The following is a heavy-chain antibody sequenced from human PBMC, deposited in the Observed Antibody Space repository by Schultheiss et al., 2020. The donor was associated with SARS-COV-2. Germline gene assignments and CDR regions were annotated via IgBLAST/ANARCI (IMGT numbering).Heavy chain of an antibody. CDR3: ASPGITGTTTFDY. Sequence: ASVKVSCKVSGGTFDSFTFSWLRQAPGQGLEWMGWISAYNGNTNYAQKRQGRVTMTTDTSTSTAYMELRSLRSDDTAVYYCASPGITGTTTFDYWGQGTLVTVAS. V-gene: IGHV1-18*04. D-gene: IGHD1-7*01. CDR2: ISAYNGNT. J-gene: IGHJ4*02. CDR1: GGTFDSFT.